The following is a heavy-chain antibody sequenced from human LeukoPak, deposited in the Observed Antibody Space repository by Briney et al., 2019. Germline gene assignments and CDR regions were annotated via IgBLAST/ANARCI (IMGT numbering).Heavy chain of an antibody. D-gene: IGHD3-10*01. CDR2: IKQDGSKK. J-gene: IGHJ4*02. V-gene: IGHV3-7*01. CDR1: GFTFSNYW. CDR3: AGRSGSFDC. Sequence: GGPLRLSCAASGFTFSNYWMSWVRQAPGKGLEWVANIKQDGSKKNYVDSVKGRFTISRDNAKNSLYLQMNSLRAEDTAVYYCAGRSGSFDCWGQGTLVTVSA.